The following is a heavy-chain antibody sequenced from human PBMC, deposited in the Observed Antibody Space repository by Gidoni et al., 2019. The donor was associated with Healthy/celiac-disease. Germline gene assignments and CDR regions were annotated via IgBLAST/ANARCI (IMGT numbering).Heavy chain of an antibody. V-gene: IGHV4-34*01. D-gene: IGHD3-3*01. CDR2: INHSGST. Sequence: QVQLQQWGAGLLKPSETLSLTCAVYGGSFSGYYWSWIRQPPGKGLEWIGEINHSGSTNDNPSLKSRVTISVDTSKNQFSRKLSSVTAADTAVYYCARGGGGYYDFWSGYFSYYGMDVWGQGTTVTVSS. CDR3: ARGGGGYYDFWSGYFSYYGMDV. CDR1: GGSFSGYY. J-gene: IGHJ6*02.